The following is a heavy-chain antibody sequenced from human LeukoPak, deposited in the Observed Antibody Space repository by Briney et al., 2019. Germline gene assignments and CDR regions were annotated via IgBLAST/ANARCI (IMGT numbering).Heavy chain of an antibody. J-gene: IGHJ6*02. V-gene: IGHV3-7*01. CDR2: IKQDGSEK. CDR3: ASHRGPPGLEKRTYYYYAMDV. Sequence: GGSLRLSCAASGFTFSSYWMSWVRQAPGKGLEWVANIKQDGSEKYYVDSVKGPFTISRDNAKNSVYLQLNSLRAEDTAVYYCASHRGPPGLEKRTYYYYAMDVWGPGTTVTVSS. D-gene: IGHD6-19*01. CDR1: GFTFSSYW.